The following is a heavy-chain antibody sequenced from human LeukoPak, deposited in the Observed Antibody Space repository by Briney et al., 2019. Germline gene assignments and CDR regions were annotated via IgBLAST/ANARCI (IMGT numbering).Heavy chain of an antibody. CDR1: GFSLTTYG. D-gene: IGHD3-16*01. CDR2: MRSDGTRK. Sequence: GGSLRLSCVASGFSLTTYGMLWVRQAPGQGLQWVAFMRSDGTRKYYGDSVEGRFTISRSNSKSSLYLLMKSLSAEDTGIYYCAKDRPIKGGFDPWGQGTPVTVSS. V-gene: IGHV3-30*02. CDR3: AKDRPIKGGFDP. J-gene: IGHJ5*02.